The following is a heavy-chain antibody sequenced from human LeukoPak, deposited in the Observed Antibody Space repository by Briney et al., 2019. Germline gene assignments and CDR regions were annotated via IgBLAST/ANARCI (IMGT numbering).Heavy chain of an antibody. V-gene: IGHV3-23*01. Sequence: GGSLRLSCAASGLSFSFYAMSWVRQAPGKGLEWVSSISGGGAGTYYADSVRGRFTISRDNSKNTVYLQMNRLRVEDTALYYCVRSLDYWGQGTLVTVSS. J-gene: IGHJ4*02. CDR2: ISGGGAGT. CDR1: GLSFSFYA. CDR3: VRSLDY.